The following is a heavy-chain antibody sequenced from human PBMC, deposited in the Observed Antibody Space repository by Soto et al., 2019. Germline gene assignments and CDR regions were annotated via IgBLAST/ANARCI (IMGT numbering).Heavy chain of an antibody. D-gene: IGHD2-8*01. V-gene: IGHV3-30*18. CDR1: GFTFSSYG. CDR3: AKDRGVYWYFDL. J-gene: IGHJ2*01. CDR2: ISYDGSNK. Sequence: QVQLVESGGGVVQPGRSLRLSCAASGFTFSSYGMHWVRQAPGKGLEWVAVISYDGSNKYYADSVKGRFTISRDNSKNTLYLQMNSLRAEDTAVYYCAKDRGVYWYFDLWGRGTLVTVSS.